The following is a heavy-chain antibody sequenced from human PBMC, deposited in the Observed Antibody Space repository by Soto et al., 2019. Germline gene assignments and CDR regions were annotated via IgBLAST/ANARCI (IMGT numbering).Heavy chain of an antibody. CDR3: ARADRDGYIYYYYGMDV. CDR2: IIPIFGTA. J-gene: IGHJ6*02. CDR1: GGTFSSYA. D-gene: IGHD2-21*01. Sequence: GASVKVSCKASGGTFSSYAISWVRQAPGQGLEWMGGIIPIFGTANYAQKFQGRVTITADESTSTAYMELSSLRSEDTAVYYCARADRDGYIYYYYGMDVWGQGTTVTVSS. V-gene: IGHV1-69*13.